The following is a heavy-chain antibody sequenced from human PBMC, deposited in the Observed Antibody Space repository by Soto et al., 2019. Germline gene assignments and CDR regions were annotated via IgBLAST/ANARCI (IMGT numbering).Heavy chain of an antibody. Sequence: GESLKISCKGSGYSFTSYWIGWVRQMPGKGLEWMGIIYPGDSDTRYSPSFQGQVTISADKSISTAYLQWSSLKASDTAMYYCARRVAADYYYYYGMDVWGQGTTVTVSS. D-gene: IGHD6-13*01. J-gene: IGHJ6*02. CDR2: IYPGDSDT. CDR1: GYSFTSYW. CDR3: ARRVAADYYYYYGMDV. V-gene: IGHV5-51*01.